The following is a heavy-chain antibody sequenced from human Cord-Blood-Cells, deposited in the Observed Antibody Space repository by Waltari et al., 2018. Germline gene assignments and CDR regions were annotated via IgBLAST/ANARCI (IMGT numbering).Heavy chain of an antibody. J-gene: IGHJ4*02. CDR3: AKAYSSGWYYFDY. V-gene: IGHV3-43D*04. CDR2: ISWDGGST. CDR1: GFTFADYA. Sequence: EVQLVESGGVVVQPGGALRLSCAASGFTFADYAMPWVRQAPGKGLEWVSLISWDGGSTYYADSVKGRFTISRDNSKNSLYLQMNSLRAEDTALYYCAKAYSSGWYYFDYWGQGTLVTVSS. D-gene: IGHD6-19*01.